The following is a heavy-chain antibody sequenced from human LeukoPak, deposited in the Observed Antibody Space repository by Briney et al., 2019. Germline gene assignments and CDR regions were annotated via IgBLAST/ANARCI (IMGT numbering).Heavy chain of an antibody. CDR3: ARDVGQQLVITLDY. CDR1: GYTFTDYY. J-gene: IGHJ4*02. CDR2: INPNSGGT. Sequence: ASVTVSFKASGYTFTDYYMHWVRQAPGQGREWMGWINPNSGGTNYAQKFQGKVTMTRDTSISTAYMELSRLRSDDTAVYYCARDVGQQLVITLDYWGQGTLVTVSS. V-gene: IGHV1-2*02. D-gene: IGHD6-13*01.